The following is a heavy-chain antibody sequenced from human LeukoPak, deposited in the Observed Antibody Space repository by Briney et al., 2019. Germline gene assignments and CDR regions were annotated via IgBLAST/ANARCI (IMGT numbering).Heavy chain of an antibody. CDR3: AKDRAWIQFWF. Sequence: SETLSLTCTVSGGSLTSGTFYWGWIRQPPGKGLEWIGSMYYSGSTYYNPSLKSRVTISVDTSKNQFSLKLSSVTAADTAIYYCAKDRAWIQFWFWGQGTLVTVSS. D-gene: IGHD5-18*01. J-gene: IGHJ4*02. V-gene: IGHV4-39*07. CDR2: MYYSGST. CDR1: GGSLTSGTFY.